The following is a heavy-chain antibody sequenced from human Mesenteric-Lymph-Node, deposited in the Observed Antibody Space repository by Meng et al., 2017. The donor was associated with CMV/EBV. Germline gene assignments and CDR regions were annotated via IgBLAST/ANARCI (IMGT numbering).Heavy chain of an antibody. Sequence: GESLKISCAASGFTFSSYWMHWVRQAPGKGLVWVSSISSGSSYIYYADSVKGRFTISRDNAKNSLYLQMNSLRAEDTAVYYCARDGSSSSLDYWGQGTLVTVSS. CDR2: ISSGSSYI. CDR3: ARDGSSSSLDY. J-gene: IGHJ4*02. D-gene: IGHD6-13*01. V-gene: IGHV3-21*01. CDR1: GFTFSSYW.